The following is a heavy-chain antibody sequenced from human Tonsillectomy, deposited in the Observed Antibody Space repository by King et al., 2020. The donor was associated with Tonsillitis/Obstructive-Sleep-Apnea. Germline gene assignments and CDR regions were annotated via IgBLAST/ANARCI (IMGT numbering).Heavy chain of an antibody. V-gene: IGHV4-39*01. CDR2: IYYSGST. CDR1: GGSISSSSYF. Sequence: QLQESSPGLVKPSETLSLTCTVSGGSISSSSYFWAWIRQPPGKGLEWIGSIYYSGSTYYNPSLKSRVTTSVDTSKNQFSLMLTSVTAADTAVYYCAGPIWGDDGGNAADDEGAVDICGQGTMVTVSS. CDR3: AGPIWGDDGGNAADDEGAVDI. D-gene: IGHD4-23*01. J-gene: IGHJ3*02.